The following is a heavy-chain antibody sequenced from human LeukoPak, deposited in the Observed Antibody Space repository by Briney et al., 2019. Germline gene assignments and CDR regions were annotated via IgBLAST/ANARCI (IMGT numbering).Heavy chain of an antibody. CDR2: ISGSGTKT. D-gene: IGHD3-22*01. CDR3: AKSSGPGGYYYYGMDV. CDR1: GFTFSTYA. V-gene: IGHV3-23*01. J-gene: IGHJ6*02. Sequence: PGGSLRLSCAASGFTFSTYAINWVRQAPGRGLEWVSGISGSGTKTYSADSVKGRFTISRDNSKSTLYLQMNSLRAEDTAVYYCAKSSGPGGYYYYGMDVWGQGTTVTVSS.